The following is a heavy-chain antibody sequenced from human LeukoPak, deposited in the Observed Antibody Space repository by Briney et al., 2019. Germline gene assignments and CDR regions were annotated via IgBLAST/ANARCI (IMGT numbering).Heavy chain of an antibody. CDR2: IKTSGNT. CDR1: GGSISSYF. Sequence: PSETLSLTCTVSGGSISSYFWSWIRQPAGKGLEWIGRIKTSGNTNYNPSLKSRVTMSVDTSKNQFSLKLSSVTAADTAVYYCAKGGSYSLSHAFDIWGQGTMVTASS. J-gene: IGHJ3*02. V-gene: IGHV4-4*07. D-gene: IGHD1-26*01. CDR3: AKGGSYSLSHAFDI.